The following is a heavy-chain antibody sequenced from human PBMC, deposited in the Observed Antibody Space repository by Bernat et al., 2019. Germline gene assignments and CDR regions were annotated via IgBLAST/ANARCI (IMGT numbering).Heavy chain of an antibody. J-gene: IGHJ4*02. CDR2: IYYSGRT. CDR3: ARLLYDRSGYYYFDN. CDR1: GGSISTSSYY. D-gene: IGHD3-22*01. V-gene: IGHV4-39*01. Sequence: QLQLQESGPGLVKPSETLSLTCTVSGGSISTSSYYWGWIRQPPGKGLEWIGSIYYSGRTYDNPSLKSRVTISVDTSKNQFSLKLSFVTAADTAVYYCARLLYDRSGYYYFDNWGQATLVTVSS.